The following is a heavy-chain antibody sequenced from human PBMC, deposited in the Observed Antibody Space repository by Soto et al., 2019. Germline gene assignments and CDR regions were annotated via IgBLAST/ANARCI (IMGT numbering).Heavy chain of an antibody. J-gene: IGHJ4*02. CDR1: GFTFSSYS. CDR3: ARGVPEGEASDY. CDR2: ISSSSSYI. V-gene: IGHV3-21*01. D-gene: IGHD2-2*01. Sequence: GGSLRLSCAASGFTFSSYSRNWVRQAPGKGLEWVSSISSSSSYIYYADSVKGRFTISRDNAKNSLYLQMSSLRAEDTAVYYCARGVPEGEASDYWGQGTLVTVYS.